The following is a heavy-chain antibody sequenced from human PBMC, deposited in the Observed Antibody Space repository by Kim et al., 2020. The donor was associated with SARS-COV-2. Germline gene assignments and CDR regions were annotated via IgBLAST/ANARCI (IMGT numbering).Heavy chain of an antibody. CDR3: ARKPLGYSYGPYDF. V-gene: IGHV3-48*03. CDR2: IGSTVTDV. CDR1: GFTFSNHE. J-gene: IGHJ4*02. Sequence: GGSLRLSCAASGFTFSNHEMLWVRQAPGKGMEWVAYIGSTVTDVFYGDSVKGRFTISRDNAKDSLFLQMSSLRVEDTSTYYCARKPLGYSYGPYDFWGQGTQVTVSS. D-gene: IGHD5-18*01.